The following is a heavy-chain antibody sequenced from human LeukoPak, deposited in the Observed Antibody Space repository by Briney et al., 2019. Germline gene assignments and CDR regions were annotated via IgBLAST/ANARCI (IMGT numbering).Heavy chain of an antibody. Sequence: PGGSLRLSCAASGFTIGSYWMHWVRQAPRKGLVWVSRINSDGSTTDYADSVKGRFTISRDNANNTLFLQMNSLRAEETAVDYCVRNRELAHYDSSGYAYWGQGTLVTVSS. J-gene: IGHJ4*02. CDR3: VRNRELAHYDSSGYAY. V-gene: IGHV3-74*01. D-gene: IGHD3-22*01. CDR1: GFTIGSYW. CDR2: INSDGSTT.